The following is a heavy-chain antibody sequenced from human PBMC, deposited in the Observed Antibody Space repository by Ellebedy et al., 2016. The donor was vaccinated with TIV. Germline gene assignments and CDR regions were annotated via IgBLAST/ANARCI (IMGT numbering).Heavy chain of an antibody. CDR3: ARARVASVFIFDY. J-gene: IGHJ4*02. D-gene: IGHD2-15*01. CDR2: IYHSGST. Sequence: MPSETLSLTCAVYGGSFSGYYWSWIRQPPGKGLEWIGYIYHSGSTYYNPSLKSRVTISVDRSKNQFSLKLSSVTAADTAVYYCARARVASVFIFDYWGQGTLVTVSS. V-gene: IGHV4-34*01. CDR1: GGSFSGYY.